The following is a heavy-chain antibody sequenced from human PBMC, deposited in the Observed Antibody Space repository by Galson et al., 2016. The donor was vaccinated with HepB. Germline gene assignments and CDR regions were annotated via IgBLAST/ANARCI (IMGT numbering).Heavy chain of an antibody. CDR3: ARQDRAGLVNF. CDR2: IYYSGTT. CDR1: GGSISSSSYS. Sequence: SETLSLTCSVLGGSISSSSYSWAWIRQSPGKGLEWLGSIYYSGTTYYNPSLQSRVTISVDTSKNQFSPRMTFVTAADTALYSCARQDRAGLVNFWGQGTMVTVSS. V-gene: IGHV4-39*01. J-gene: IGHJ3*01. D-gene: IGHD6-19*01.